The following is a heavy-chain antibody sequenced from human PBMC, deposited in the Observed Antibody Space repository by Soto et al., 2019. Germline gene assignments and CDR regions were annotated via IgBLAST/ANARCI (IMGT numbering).Heavy chain of an antibody. Sequence: GPLLLSCSASGFNFTRNWMSWVRQAPGKGLEWVANIKEDGSEKYYVDSVRGRFTISRDNAKNSLYLQMSSLRAEDTAVYFCATEGSGYPFYYYGMDVWGQGTTVTVYS. D-gene: IGHD2-15*01. CDR3: ATEGSGYPFYYYGMDV. CDR1: GFNFTRNW. V-gene: IGHV3-7*01. J-gene: IGHJ6*02. CDR2: IKEDGSEK.